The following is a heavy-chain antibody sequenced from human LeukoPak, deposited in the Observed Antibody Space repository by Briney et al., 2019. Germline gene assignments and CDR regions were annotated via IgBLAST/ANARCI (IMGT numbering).Heavy chain of an antibody. CDR1: XY. CDR2: INPSGGST. Sequence: XYMHXXXQAPGQGLGLMVIINPSGGSTIYAQNFHGIVTMTRYTSTSTVYMELSSLRSEDTAVYYCARGVSATHFDYWGQGTLVTVSS. D-gene: IGHD2-15*01. J-gene: IGHJ4*02. V-gene: IGHV1-46*01. CDR3: ARGVSATHFDY.